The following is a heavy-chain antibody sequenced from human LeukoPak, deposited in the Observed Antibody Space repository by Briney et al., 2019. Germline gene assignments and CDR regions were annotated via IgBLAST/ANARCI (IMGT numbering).Heavy chain of an antibody. CDR2: VSGSGDTT. CDR1: GFTFKNYA. CDR3: ATEAGLHGELSLFDY. D-gene: IGHD2-15*01. V-gene: IGHV3-23*01. Sequence: GGSLRLSCAASGFTFKNYAMTWVRQAPGKGLEWVAYVSGSGDTTYFSDSVKGRFSISRDNSKNTLYLQMNSLRAEDTALYYCATEAGLHGELSLFDYWGQGSLVTVSS. J-gene: IGHJ4*02.